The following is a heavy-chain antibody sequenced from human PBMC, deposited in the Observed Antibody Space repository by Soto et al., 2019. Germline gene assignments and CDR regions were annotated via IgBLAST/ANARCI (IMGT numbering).Heavy chain of an antibody. Sequence: QVQLVQSGAEVKKPGASVKVSCKASGYNFTSYGISWVRQAPGQGLEWMGWISAYNGNTNYAQKLQGRVTMTTDTSTITAYMELRIRRSDDTAVYDCARGDISSGDTYYYDGMDVLGQGTTVTGSS. V-gene: IGHV1-18*04. D-gene: IGHD6-13*01. CDR2: ISAYNGNT. CDR3: ARGDISSGDTYYYDGMDV. CDR1: GYNFTSYG. J-gene: IGHJ6*01.